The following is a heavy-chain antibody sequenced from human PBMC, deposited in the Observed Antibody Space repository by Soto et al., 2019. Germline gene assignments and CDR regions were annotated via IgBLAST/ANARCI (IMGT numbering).Heavy chain of an antibody. CDR2: IIPIVGIA. J-gene: IGHJ4*02. CDR1: GGTFSSYT. CDR3: ARGGIAVAADYYFDY. V-gene: IGHV1-69*02. Sequence: QVQLVQSGAEVKMPGSSVKVSCKASGGTFSSYTISWVRQAPGQGLEWMGRIIPIVGIANYAQKFQGRVTITADKSTSTAYMELSSLRSEDTAVYYCARGGIAVAADYYFDYSGQGTLVTVSS. D-gene: IGHD6-19*01.